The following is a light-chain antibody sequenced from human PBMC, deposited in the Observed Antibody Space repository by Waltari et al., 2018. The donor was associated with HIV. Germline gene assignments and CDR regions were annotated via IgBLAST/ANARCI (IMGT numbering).Light chain of an antibody. J-gene: IGLJ1*01. CDR3: CSYAGRSTHV. Sequence: QSALTQPASVSGSPGQSITSSCTGTSSDVGSYNVVSWYQQHPGKAPKLMIYEVTKRPSGVSNRFSGSKSGNTASLTISGLQTEDEADYYCCSYAGRSTHVFGTGTKVTVL. CDR1: SSDVGSYNV. CDR2: EVT. V-gene: IGLV2-23*02.